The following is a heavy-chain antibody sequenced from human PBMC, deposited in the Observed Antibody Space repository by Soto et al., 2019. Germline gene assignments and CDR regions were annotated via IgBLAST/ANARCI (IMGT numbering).Heavy chain of an antibody. D-gene: IGHD1-7*01. Sequence: EVQLVESGGGLVQPGGSLRLSCEASGFTFRSYSMNWVRQAPGKGLEWVSYISSSIFTVSTTTVYYADSVRGRFPISRDNAKNSLYLQMNSLRDEDTAVYYCARDFRELCMAVWGQGTTVTVSS. V-gene: IGHV3-48*02. CDR1: GFTFRSYS. CDR2: ISSSIFTVSTTTV. CDR3: ARDFRELCMAV. J-gene: IGHJ6*02.